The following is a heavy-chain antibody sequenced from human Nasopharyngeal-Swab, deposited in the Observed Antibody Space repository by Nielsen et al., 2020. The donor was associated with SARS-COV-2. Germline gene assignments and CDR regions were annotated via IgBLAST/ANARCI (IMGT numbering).Heavy chain of an antibody. CDR2: ISGGSRAI. V-gene: IGHV3-48*02. D-gene: IGHD2-15*01. CDR3: ARDSRVAYSMDV. J-gene: IGHJ6*02. Sequence: WIRPPPGKGLEWVSYISGGSRAIYYANSAKGRFTISRDNGKNSLYLQMSSLRDEDTAVYYCARDSRVAYSMDVWGQGTTVTVSS.